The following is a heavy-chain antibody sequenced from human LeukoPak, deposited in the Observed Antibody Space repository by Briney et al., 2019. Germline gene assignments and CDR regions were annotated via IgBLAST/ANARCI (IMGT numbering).Heavy chain of an antibody. Sequence: GGSLRLSCAASGFTFSSYGMHWVRQAPGKGLEWVAFIRYDGSNKYYADSVKGRFTISRDNSKNTLYLQMNSLRAEDTAVYYCAKDRRFRAGGLHYWGQGTLVTVSS. CDR3: AKDRRFRAGGLHY. V-gene: IGHV3-30*02. CDR1: GFTFSSYG. J-gene: IGHJ4*02. D-gene: IGHD6-13*01. CDR2: IRYDGSNK.